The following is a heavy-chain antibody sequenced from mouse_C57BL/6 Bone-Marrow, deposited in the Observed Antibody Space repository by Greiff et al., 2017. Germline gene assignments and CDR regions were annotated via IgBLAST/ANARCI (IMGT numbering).Heavy chain of an antibody. J-gene: IGHJ4*01. CDR2: ISYGGSN. Sequence: EVKLMESGPGLVKPSQSLSLTCSVTGYSITSGYYWNWLRQFPGNKLEWMGYISYGGSNNYNPSLKNRISITRDTSKNQFFLKLNSVTTEDTATYYCAREGYYGSGAMDYWGQGTSVTVSS. D-gene: IGHD1-1*01. CDR1: GYSITSGYY. V-gene: IGHV3-6*01. CDR3: AREGYYGSGAMDY.